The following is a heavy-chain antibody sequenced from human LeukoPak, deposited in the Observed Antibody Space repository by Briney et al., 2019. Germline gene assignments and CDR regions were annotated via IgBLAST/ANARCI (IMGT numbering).Heavy chain of an antibody. J-gene: IGHJ4*02. Sequence: SQTLSLTCAISGDSVSTNSAAWNWIRQSPSRGLEWLGRTYYRSKWYNDYAVSVKRRITINPHTSKNQFSLQLHSVSPDDTAVYYCARGGIGYCTSSSCYFDSWGQGTLVTVSS. D-gene: IGHD2-2*01. CDR2: TYYRSKWYN. V-gene: IGHV6-1*01. CDR1: GDSVSTNSAA. CDR3: ARGGIGYCTSSSCYFDS.